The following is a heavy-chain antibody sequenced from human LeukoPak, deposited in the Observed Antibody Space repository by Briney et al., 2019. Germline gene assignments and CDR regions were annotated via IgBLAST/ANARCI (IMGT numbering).Heavy chain of an antibody. CDR3: ARYSGNPACFEY. CDR2: IKQVGSEK. D-gene: IGHD1-26*01. Sequence: TGGSLRLSCAASGFILSSYWMSWVRQAPGKGLEWVANIKQVGSEKHYVDSVKGRFTISRDNAKNSMYLEMNSLRAEDTGVYYCARYSGNPACFEYWGQGTLVTVSS. J-gene: IGHJ4*02. CDR1: GFILSSYW. V-gene: IGHV3-7*01.